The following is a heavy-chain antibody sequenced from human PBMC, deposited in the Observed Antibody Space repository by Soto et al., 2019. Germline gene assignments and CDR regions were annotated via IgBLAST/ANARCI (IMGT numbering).Heavy chain of an antibody. CDR2: MSYDGSNS. Sequence: QVQLVESGGGEVQPGRSLRLSCVASGFTFRNFGMHWVHQAPGKGLVRVAFMSYDGSNSYYADSIKGRFPISRDNSKNTLFLQVNSLRPEHTDLYSCAKHGSIMVQTLTLIFNPWRQVALVTVSS. V-gene: IGHV3-30*18. D-gene: IGHD2-8*01. J-gene: IGHJ5*02. CDR1: GFTFRNFG. CDR3: AKHGSIMVQTLTLIFNP.